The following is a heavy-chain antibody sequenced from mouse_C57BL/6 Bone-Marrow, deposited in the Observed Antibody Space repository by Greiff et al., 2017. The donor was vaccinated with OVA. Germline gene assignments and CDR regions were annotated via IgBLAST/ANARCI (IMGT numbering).Heavy chain of an antibody. V-gene: IGHV5-6*01. Sequence: EVQLVESGGDLVKPGGSLKLSCAASGFTFSSYGMSWVRQTPDKRLEWVATISSGGSYTYYPDSVKGRFTIPRDNAKNTLYLQMSSLKSEDTAMYYCASPYYYGSSYDWYFDVWGTGTTVTVSS. J-gene: IGHJ1*03. D-gene: IGHD1-1*01. CDR2: ISSGGSYT. CDR1: GFTFSSYG. CDR3: ASPYYYGSSYDWYFDV.